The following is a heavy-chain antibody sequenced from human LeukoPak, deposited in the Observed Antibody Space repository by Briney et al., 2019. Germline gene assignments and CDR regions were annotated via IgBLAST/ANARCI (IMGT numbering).Heavy chain of an antibody. CDR3: ARSFWYDYGDIDAFDI. CDR2: INPSGGST. V-gene: IGHV1-46*01. CDR1: GYTFTSYY. J-gene: IGHJ3*02. Sequence: ASVKVSCKASGYTFTSYYMHWVRQAPGQGLEWMGIINPSGGSTSYAQKFQGRVTMTRDMSTSTVYMELSSLRSDDTAVYYCARSFWYDYGDIDAFDIWGQGTMVTVSS. D-gene: IGHD4-17*01.